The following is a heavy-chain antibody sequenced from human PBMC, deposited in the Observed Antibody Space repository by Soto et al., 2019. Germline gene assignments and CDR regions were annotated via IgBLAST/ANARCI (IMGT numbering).Heavy chain of an antibody. V-gene: IGHV5-10-1*03. CDR1: EYPFTNYW. Sequence: EVQLVQSGAEVKKPGESLRISCKGSEYPFTNYWISWVRQRPGKGLEWMGRIDPSDSETDYSPSSQGHVTIAANKSITTAYLQWSSLKASDTAMYYCARHLPDYYDSSGYYSFDYWGQGTLVTVSS. D-gene: IGHD3-22*01. J-gene: IGHJ4*02. CDR2: IDPSDSET. CDR3: ARHLPDYYDSSGYYSFDY.